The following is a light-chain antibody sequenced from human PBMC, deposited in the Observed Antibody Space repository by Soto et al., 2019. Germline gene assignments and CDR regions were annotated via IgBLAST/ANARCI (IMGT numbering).Light chain of an antibody. CDR3: QQYGSSGT. J-gene: IGKJ1*01. CDR2: DAS. CDR1: QSVSSN. Sequence: EIVMTQSPATLSVSPGERATLSCRASQSVSSNLAWYQQKPGQAPRLLIYDASKRATGIPARFSGSGSGTDFTLTISSLEPEDFAVYSCQQYGSSGTFGQGTKVDIK. V-gene: IGKV3D-15*01.